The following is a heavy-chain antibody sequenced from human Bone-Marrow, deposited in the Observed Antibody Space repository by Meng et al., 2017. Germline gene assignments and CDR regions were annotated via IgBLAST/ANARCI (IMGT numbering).Heavy chain of an antibody. CDR3: ATRGYSYEFDY. CDR2: ISSSGSTI. J-gene: IGHJ4*02. CDR1: GFTFSDYY. Sequence: GESLKISCAASGFTFSDYYMSWIRQAPGKGLEWVSYISSSGSTIYYADSVKGRFTISRDNAKNSLYLQMSSLRAEDTAVYYCATRGYSYEFDYWGQGTLVTVSS. D-gene: IGHD5-18*01. V-gene: IGHV3-11*01.